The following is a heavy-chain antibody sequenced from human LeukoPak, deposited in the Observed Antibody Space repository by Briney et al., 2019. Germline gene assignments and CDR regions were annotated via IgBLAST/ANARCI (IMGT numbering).Heavy chain of an antibody. J-gene: IGHJ4*02. D-gene: IGHD6-19*01. V-gene: IGHV3-23*01. CDR3: AKETVAAPPIDY. CDR1: GFTFSSYA. Sequence: GGSLRLSCAASGFTFSSYAMSWVRQAPGKGLELVSAISGSAYSTYYADSVKGRFTISRDNSKNTLYLQMNSLRAEDTAVYYCAKETVAAPPIDYWGQGTLVTVSS. CDR2: ISGSAYST.